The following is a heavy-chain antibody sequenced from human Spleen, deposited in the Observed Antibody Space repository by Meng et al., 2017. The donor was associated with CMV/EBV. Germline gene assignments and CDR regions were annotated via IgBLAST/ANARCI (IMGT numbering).Heavy chain of an antibody. Sequence: SVKVSCKASGGTFSSHAINWVRQAPGQGLEWMGGIIPMLGMANYPQNFQGRVTITADKSTSTAYIELSSLRSEDTAVYFCAGVESTLYNGSWYDYGYFQHWGQGTLVTVSS. CDR3: AGVESTLYNGSWYDYGYFQH. D-gene: IGHD6-13*01. J-gene: IGHJ1*01. V-gene: IGHV1-69*10. CDR2: IIPMLGMA. CDR1: GGTFSSHA.